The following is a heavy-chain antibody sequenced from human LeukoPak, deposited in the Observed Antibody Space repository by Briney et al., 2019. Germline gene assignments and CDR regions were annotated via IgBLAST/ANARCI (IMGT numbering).Heavy chain of an antibody. J-gene: IGHJ4*02. CDR2: ISGDGGST. CDR3: AGVSESSGCYDY. V-gene: IGHV3-43*02. Sequence: PGGSLRLSLAAPGFMFQDYGIDGVRQAPGKGLEWVSLISGDGGSTFYADSVKGRFTISRDNSKNSLYLQMNSLRSDDTALYYCAGVSESSGCYDYWGQGTLVTVSS. D-gene: IGHD3-22*01. CDR1: GFMFQDYG.